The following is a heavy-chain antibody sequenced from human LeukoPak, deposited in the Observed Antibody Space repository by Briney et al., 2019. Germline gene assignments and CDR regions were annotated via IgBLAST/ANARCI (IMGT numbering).Heavy chain of an antibody. Sequence: SETLSLTCTVSGGSISSYYWTWIRQPPGKGLEWIGYIYYSGSTNYNPSLKSRVTISVDTSKNQFSLKLSSVTAADTAVYYCARVSSGSYYSETSYFDYWGQGTLVTVSS. CDR3: ARVSSGSYYSETSYFDY. CDR1: GGSISSYY. J-gene: IGHJ4*02. CDR2: IYYSGST. D-gene: IGHD1-26*01. V-gene: IGHV4-59*01.